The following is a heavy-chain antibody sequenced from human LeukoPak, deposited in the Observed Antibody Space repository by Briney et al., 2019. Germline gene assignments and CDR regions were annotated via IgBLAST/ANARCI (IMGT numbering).Heavy chain of an antibody. V-gene: IGHV3-23*01. CDR2: ISASGGNT. CDR1: GFTFSDCA. CDR3: AKLYGSGSSNIDY. D-gene: IGHD3-10*01. J-gene: IGHJ4*02. Sequence: GGSLRLSCAASGFTFSDCAVTWVRQAPGKGLEWVSGISASGGNTYYADSVKGRFTISRDNSKNTLYLQMNSLRAEDTAVYYCAKLYGSGSSNIDYWGQGTLVTVSS.